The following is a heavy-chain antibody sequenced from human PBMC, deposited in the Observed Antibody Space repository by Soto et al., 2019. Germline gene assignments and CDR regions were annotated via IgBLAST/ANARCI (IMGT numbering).Heavy chain of an antibody. CDR1: GGSISSSSYY. V-gene: IGHV4-39*01. CDR2: IYYSGST. CDR3: ASLYSSYWYFDL. D-gene: IGHD6-19*01. Sequence: QLQLQESGPGLVKPSETLSLTCTVSGGSISSSSYYWGWIRQPPGKGLEWIGSIYYSGSTYYNPSLKRRVTISVDTSKNQFSLKLSSVTAADTAVYYCASLYSSYWYFDLWGRGTLVTVSS. J-gene: IGHJ2*01.